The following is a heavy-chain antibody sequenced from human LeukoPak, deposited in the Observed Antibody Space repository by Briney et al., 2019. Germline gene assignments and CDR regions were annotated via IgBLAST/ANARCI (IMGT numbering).Heavy chain of an antibody. CDR3: AKYNGDYGFGC. D-gene: IGHD4-17*01. V-gene: IGHV3-7*01. CDR2: IKQDGSEK. Sequence: GGSLRLSCAASGFTFSSYWMSWVRQAPGKGLEWVAKIKQDGSEKYYVDSVKGRFTISRDNSKNTLYLQMNSLRAEDTAVYYCAKYNGDYGFGCWGQGTLVTVSS. CDR1: GFTFSSYW. J-gene: IGHJ4*02.